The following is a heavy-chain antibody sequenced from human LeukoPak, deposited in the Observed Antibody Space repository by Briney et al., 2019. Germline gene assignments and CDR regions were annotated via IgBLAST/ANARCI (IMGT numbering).Heavy chain of an antibody. V-gene: IGHV3-53*01. J-gene: IGHJ4*02. Sequence: PGGSLRLSCAASGFTVSSNHMSWVRQAPGKGLEWVSVIYSGGSTYYADSVKGRFTISRDNSKNTLYLQMNSLRAEDTAVYYCARGRDGAAAATGYFDYWGQGTLVTVSS. CDR2: IYSGGST. D-gene: IGHD6-13*01. CDR3: ARGRDGAAAATGYFDY. CDR1: GFTVSSNH.